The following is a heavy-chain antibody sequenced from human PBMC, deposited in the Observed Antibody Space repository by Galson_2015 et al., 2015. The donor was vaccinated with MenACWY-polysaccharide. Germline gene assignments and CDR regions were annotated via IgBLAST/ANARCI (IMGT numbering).Heavy chain of an antibody. CDR2: ISYDESNK. V-gene: IGHV3-30*18. CDR3: AKGPDPPGSDGYFDWLLPFDY. CDR1: GFTFSSYG. Sequence: SLRLSCAASGFTFSSYGMHWVRQAPGKGLEWVAVISYDESNKYYADSVKGRFTISRDNSKNTLYLQMNSLRAEDTAVYYCAKGPDPPGSDGYFDWLLPFDYWGQGTLVTVSS. D-gene: IGHD3-9*01. J-gene: IGHJ4*02.